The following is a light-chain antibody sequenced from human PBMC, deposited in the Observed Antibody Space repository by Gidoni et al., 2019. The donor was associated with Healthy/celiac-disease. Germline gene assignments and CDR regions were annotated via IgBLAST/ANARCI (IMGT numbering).Light chain of an antibody. Sequence: YQQKPGKAPKILIYDASNLETWVSSRFSGSVSGTDFTFTISSLQHEDIATYYCPQSFGQGTKLEIK. CDR3: PQS. V-gene: IGKV1-33*01. CDR2: DAS. J-gene: IGKJ2*03.